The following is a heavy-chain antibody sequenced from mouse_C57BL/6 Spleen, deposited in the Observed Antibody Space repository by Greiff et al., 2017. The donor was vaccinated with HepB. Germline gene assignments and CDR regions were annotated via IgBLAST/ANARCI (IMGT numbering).Heavy chain of an antibody. D-gene: IGHD2-12*01. Sequence: VQLKESGPGLVKPSQSLSLTCSVTGYSITSGYYWNWIRQFPGNKLEWMGYISYDGSNNYNPSLKNRISITRDTSKNQFFLKLNSVTTEDTATYYCARGGVYDWAWFAYWGQGTLVTVSA. CDR3: ARGGVYDWAWFAY. CDR1: GYSITSGYY. J-gene: IGHJ3*01. V-gene: IGHV3-6*01. CDR2: ISYDGSN.